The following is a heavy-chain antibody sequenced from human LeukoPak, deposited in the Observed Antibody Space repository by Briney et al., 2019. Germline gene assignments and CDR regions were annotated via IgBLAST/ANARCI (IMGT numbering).Heavy chain of an antibody. Sequence: SETLSLTCTVSDGSVSSGSYYWSWIRQPPGKGLEWIGYIYYSGSTNYNPSLKSRVTISVDTSKNQFSLKLSSVTAADTAVYYCARDLTGPGGFDYWGQGTLVTVSS. J-gene: IGHJ4*02. CDR3: ARDLTGPGGFDY. CDR1: DGSVSSGSYY. D-gene: IGHD1-14*01. V-gene: IGHV4-61*01. CDR2: IYYSGST.